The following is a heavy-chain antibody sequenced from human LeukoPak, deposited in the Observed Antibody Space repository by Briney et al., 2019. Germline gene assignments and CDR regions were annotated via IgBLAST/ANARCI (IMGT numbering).Heavy chain of an antibody. D-gene: IGHD1-26*01. V-gene: IGHV1-18*01. CDR1: GYTFMKYG. J-gene: IGHJ6*02. Sequence: ASVNVSCKASGYTFMKYGFSWVRQAPGQGLEWLGWISTYNGNTKYAEKFQGRVTMTTDTSTSTAYMELRSLRSDDTAVYHCARDPKWEGWNTEGRVMDVWGRGTTVTVSS. CDR3: ARDPKWEGWNTEGRVMDV. CDR2: ISTYNGNT.